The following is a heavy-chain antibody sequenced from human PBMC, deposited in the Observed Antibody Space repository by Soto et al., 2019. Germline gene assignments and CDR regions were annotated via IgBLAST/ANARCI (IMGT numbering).Heavy chain of an antibody. CDR1: GFTFSIYA. CDR2: ISTNGGST. CDR3: ARISHDSSPS. Sequence: GGSLRLSCSASGFTFSIYAMHWVRQAPGKGLEYVSSISTNGGSTDYADSVKGRFTISRDNSKNTVYLQMSSLRVEDTAVYYCARISHDSSPSWGQGTMVTVSS. V-gene: IGHV3-64D*06. J-gene: IGHJ3*01. D-gene: IGHD3-22*01.